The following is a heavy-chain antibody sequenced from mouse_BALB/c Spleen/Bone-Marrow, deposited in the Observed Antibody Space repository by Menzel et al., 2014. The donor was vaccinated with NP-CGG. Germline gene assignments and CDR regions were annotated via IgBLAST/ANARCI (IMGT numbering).Heavy chain of an antibody. CDR1: GFSLPRFG. CDR3: ARGDYDYAMDY. V-gene: IGHV2-9*02. J-gene: IGHJ4*01. D-gene: IGHD2-4*01. Sequence: VKLMESGPGLVSPSQRLSITCTVSGFSLPRFGLHWVRQPPGKGLEWLGIIWAGGTTNYNSALMSKLSISKDNSKSQVFLKMNSLQTDDTAMYYCARGDYDYAMDYWGQGTSVTVSS. CDR2: IWAGGTT.